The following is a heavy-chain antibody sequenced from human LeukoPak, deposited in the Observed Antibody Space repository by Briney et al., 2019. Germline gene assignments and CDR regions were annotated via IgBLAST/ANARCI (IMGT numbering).Heavy chain of an antibody. V-gene: IGHV3-23*01. CDR3: AKDQSKDDYGDYLFDP. J-gene: IGHJ5*02. D-gene: IGHD4-17*01. CDR1: GFTFSSSA. CDR2: ISGSGSGGST. Sequence: TGGSLRLSCAASGFTFSSSAMSWVRQAPGKGLEWVSSISGSGSGGSTYYADSVKGRFTISRDNSKNTLYLQMNSLRAEDTAVYYCAKDQSKDDYGDYLFDPWGQGTLVTVSS.